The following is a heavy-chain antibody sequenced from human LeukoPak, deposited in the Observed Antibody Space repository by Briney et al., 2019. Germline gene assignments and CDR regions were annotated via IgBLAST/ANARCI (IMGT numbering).Heavy chain of an antibody. Sequence: GGSLRLSCAASGFTVSTYYMTWVRQAPGKGLECVSVIYSGGSTYYADSVKGRFTVSRDNSKNTLYLQMNSLRAEDTAMYYCARGLGYCTSTTCLLPFDYWDQGTLLTVSS. CDR2: IYSGGST. D-gene: IGHD2-2*01. CDR3: ARGLGYCTSTTCLLPFDY. V-gene: IGHV3-53*01. CDR1: GFTVSTYY. J-gene: IGHJ4*02.